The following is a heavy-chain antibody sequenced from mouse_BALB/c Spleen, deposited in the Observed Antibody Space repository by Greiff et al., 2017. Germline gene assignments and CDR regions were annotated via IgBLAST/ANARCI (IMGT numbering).Heavy chain of an antibody. Sequence: VQLQQSGPGLVKPSQSLSLTCSVTGYSITSGYYWNWIRQFPGNKLEWMGYISYDGSNNYNPSLKNRISITRDTSKNQFFLKLNSVTTEDTATYYCARWADGYPFAYWGQGTLVTVSA. J-gene: IGHJ3*01. CDR1: GYSITSGYY. CDR2: ISYDGSN. V-gene: IGHV3-6*02. CDR3: ARWADGYPFAY. D-gene: IGHD2-3*01.